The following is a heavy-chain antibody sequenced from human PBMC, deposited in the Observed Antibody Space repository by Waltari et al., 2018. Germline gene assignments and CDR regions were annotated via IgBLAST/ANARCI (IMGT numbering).Heavy chain of an antibody. Sequence: QVQLQESGPGLVKPSETLSLTCAVSGYSISSGYYWGWIRQPPGKGLEWIGSIYHSGSTYYNPSLKSRVTISVDTSKNQFSLKLSSVTAADTAVYYCARAGRSIVGAGHAFDIWGQGTMVTVSS. CDR2: IYHSGST. J-gene: IGHJ3*02. D-gene: IGHD1-26*01. V-gene: IGHV4-38-2*01. CDR1: GYSISSGYY. CDR3: ARAGRSIVGAGHAFDI.